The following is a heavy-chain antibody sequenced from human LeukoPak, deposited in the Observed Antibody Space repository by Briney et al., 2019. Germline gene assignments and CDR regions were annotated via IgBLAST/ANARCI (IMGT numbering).Heavy chain of an antibody. CDR2: ISAYNGNT. CDR3: ARDYTYYDFWRTSGRFDP. V-gene: IGHV1-18*01. Sequence: PGASVRVSCKASGYTFTSYGISWVRQAPGQGLEWMGWISAYNGNTNYAQKLQGRVTMTTDTSTSTAYMELRSLRSDDTAVYYCARDYTYYDFWRTSGRFDPWGQGTLVTVSS. D-gene: IGHD3-3*01. J-gene: IGHJ5*02. CDR1: GYTFTSYG.